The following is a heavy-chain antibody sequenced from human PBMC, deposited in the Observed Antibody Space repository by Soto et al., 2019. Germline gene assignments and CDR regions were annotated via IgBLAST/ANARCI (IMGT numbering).Heavy chain of an antibody. V-gene: IGHV1-69*13. CDR1: GGTFSSYA. CDR2: IIPIFGTA. Sequence: SVKVSCKASGGTFSSYAISWVRQAPGQGLEWMGGIIPIFGTANYAQKFQGRVTITADESTSTAYMELSSLRSEDTAVYYCATAAGIQLWLPAFDIWGQGTIVTVSS. J-gene: IGHJ3*02. D-gene: IGHD5-18*01. CDR3: ATAAGIQLWLPAFDI.